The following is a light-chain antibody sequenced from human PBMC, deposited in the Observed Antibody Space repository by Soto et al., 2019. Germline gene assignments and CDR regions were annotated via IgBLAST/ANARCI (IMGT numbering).Light chain of an antibody. J-gene: IGKJ5*01. CDR2: AAS. CDR3: QQYYSYPIT. Sequence: DIQLTQSPSFLSASVGDRVTITCRASQGISSYLAWYQQKPGKAPKLLTYAASTLQSGVPSRFSGSGSGTDFTLTISCLQSEDFATYYCQQYYSYPITFGQGTRLEIK. CDR1: QGISSY. V-gene: IGKV1-9*01.